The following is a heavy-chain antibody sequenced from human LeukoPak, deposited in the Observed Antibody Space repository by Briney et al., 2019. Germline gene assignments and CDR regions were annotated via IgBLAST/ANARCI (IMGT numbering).Heavy chain of an antibody. V-gene: IGHV3-7*05. Sequence: GGSLGLSCAASGFTFSNYWMSWVRQAPGRGLEWVANIRQDGSEKYYVDSVKGRFTISRDNAKNSLYLQMNSLRAEDTAVYYCAREVSGDPWYNWFDPWGQGTLVTVSS. J-gene: IGHJ5*02. D-gene: IGHD4-17*01. CDR1: GFTFSNYW. CDR2: IRQDGSEK. CDR3: AREVSGDPWYNWFDP.